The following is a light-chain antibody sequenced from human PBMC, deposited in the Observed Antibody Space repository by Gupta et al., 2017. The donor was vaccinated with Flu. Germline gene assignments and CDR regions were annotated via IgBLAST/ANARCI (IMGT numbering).Light chain of an antibody. CDR3: QQFGSSPYT. J-gene: IGKJ2*01. CDR2: GAS. Sequence: ERVTLSCRASQSVSNNYLAWYQQKLGQPPRLLIDGASNRATGIPDRFSGSGSGTDVTLTISRLEPEDFVVYYCQQFGSSPYTFGQGSKLEIK. V-gene: IGKV3-20*01. CDR1: QSVSNNY.